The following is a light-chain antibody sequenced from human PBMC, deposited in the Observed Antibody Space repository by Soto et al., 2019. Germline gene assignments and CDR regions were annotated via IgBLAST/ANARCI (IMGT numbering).Light chain of an antibody. CDR2: GAS. J-gene: IGKJ4*01. CDR3: QHYGSSPPLT. Sequence: EIVLTQSPGTLSLSPGERATLSCRTSQSVSSSYIAWYQQRPGQAPRLLIYGASKRATDIPDTFSGSGSGTDFTLTNSRLEPEDFAVYYCQHYGSSPPLTFGGGTKVEIK. CDR1: QSVSSSY. V-gene: IGKV3-20*01.